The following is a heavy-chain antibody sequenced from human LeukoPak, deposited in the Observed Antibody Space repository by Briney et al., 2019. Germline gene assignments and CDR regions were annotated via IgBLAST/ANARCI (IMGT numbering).Heavy chain of an antibody. Sequence: SETLSLTCAVYGGSFSGYYWSWIRQPPGKGLEWIGEINHSGSTNYNPSLKSRVTISVDTSKNQFSLKLSSVTAADTAVYYCARVPGDSDAFDIWGQGTMVTVSS. CDR2: INHSGST. CDR1: GGSFSGYY. D-gene: IGHD4-17*01. J-gene: IGHJ3*02. V-gene: IGHV4-34*01. CDR3: ARVPGDSDAFDI.